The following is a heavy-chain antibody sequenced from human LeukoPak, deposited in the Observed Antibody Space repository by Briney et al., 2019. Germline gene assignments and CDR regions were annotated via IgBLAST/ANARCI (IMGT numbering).Heavy chain of an antibody. V-gene: IGHV3-74*01. CDR3: AKDDLPYRVAFDI. Sequence: SGGSLRLSCAASGFTFSSYWMHWVRQAPGKGLVWVSRINTDGSSTSYADSVKGRFTISRDNAKNTLYLQMNSLRAEDTAVYYCAKDDLPYRVAFDIWGQGTMVTVSS. CDR2: INTDGSST. J-gene: IGHJ3*02. CDR1: GFTFSSYW. D-gene: IGHD3-16*02.